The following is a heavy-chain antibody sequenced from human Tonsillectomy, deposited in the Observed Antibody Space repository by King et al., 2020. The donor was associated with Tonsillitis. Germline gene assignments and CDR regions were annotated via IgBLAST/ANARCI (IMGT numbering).Heavy chain of an antibody. D-gene: IGHD6-6*01. V-gene: IGHV3-9*01. CDR2: ISWNSDTI. CDR1: GFNFDDYA. Sequence: EVQLVESGGGLVQPGRSLILSCAASGFNFDDYAMHWVRQAPGKCLEWVSGISWNSDTIGYVDSVKGRFTISRDNAKNSLYLQMNSLSTEDTALYYCAKGRIDKSIPLRLHALDIWGQGTMVTVSS. J-gene: IGHJ3*02. CDR3: AKGRIDKSIPLRLHALDI.